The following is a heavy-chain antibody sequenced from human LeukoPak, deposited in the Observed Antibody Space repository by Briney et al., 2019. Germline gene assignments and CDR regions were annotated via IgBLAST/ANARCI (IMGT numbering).Heavy chain of an antibody. D-gene: IGHD2-15*01. CDR1: GYIFSNYG. Sequence: ASVKVSCKASGYIFSNYGITWVRQAPGHGLEWMGWISGHSGNTNYAQKFQDRATMTTDTSTSTAYMELRSLRFDDTAVYYCARDSLLLRDAFDIWGQGTMVTVSS. CDR3: ARDSLLLRDAFDI. V-gene: IGHV1-18*01. J-gene: IGHJ3*02. CDR2: ISGHSGNT.